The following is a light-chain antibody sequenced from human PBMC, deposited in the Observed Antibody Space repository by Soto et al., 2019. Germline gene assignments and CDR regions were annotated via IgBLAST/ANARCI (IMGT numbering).Light chain of an antibody. Sequence: EIVLTQSPGTLSLFPGERATLSCRASQSLTPRYLAWYQQKPSQATRLLIYGASSRATGIPDRFSGIGSGTDFTLNINRLETEDSAVYSCQQYGSSPTFGKGTPLESK. V-gene: IGKV3-20*01. J-gene: IGKJ5*01. CDR3: QQYGSSPT. CDR1: QSLTPRY. CDR2: GAS.